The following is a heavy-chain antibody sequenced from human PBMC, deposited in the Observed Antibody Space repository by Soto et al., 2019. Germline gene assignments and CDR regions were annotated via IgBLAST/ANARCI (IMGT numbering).Heavy chain of an antibody. J-gene: IGHJ4*02. CDR1: GFRFSIYS. CDR3: ARSVEGHFDY. V-gene: IGHV3-48*01. CDR2: ITSDTTTI. Sequence: EVQLVESGGNLVQPGGSLRLSCAASGFRFSIYSMNWVRQAPGKGLEWSAYITSDTTTIKYADSVKGRFTISRDNDKNLVYLHMNSLRAEDTAVYYCARSVEGHFDYWGQGTVVTVSA. D-gene: IGHD6-19*01.